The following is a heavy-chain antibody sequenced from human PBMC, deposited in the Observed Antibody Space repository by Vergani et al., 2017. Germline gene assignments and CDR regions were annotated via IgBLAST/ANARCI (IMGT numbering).Heavy chain of an antibody. D-gene: IGHD3-3*01. J-gene: IGHJ6*03. CDR1: GGTFSSYA. CDR3: ARDDPIRLLESYYYYYMDV. V-gene: IGHV1-69*12. Sequence: QVQLVQSGAEVKKPGSSVKVSCKASGGTFSSYAISWVRQAPGQGLEWMGGIIPIFGTANYAQKFQGRVTITADESTSTAYMELSSLRSEDPAVYYCARDDPIRLLESYYYYYMDVWGKGTTVTVSS. CDR2: IIPIFGTA.